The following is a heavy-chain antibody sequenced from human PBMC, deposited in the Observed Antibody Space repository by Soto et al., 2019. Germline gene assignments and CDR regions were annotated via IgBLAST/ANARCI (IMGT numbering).Heavy chain of an antibody. CDR3: ARVGGSASPPLY. Sequence: SETLSLTCTVSGGSISSYYWSWIRQPAGKGLEWIGRIYTSGSTNYNPSLKSRVTISVDTSKNQFSLRLTSVTAADTAVYYCARVGGSASPPLYWGQGTLVTVSS. V-gene: IGHV4-4*07. D-gene: IGHD1-26*01. CDR1: GGSISSYY. J-gene: IGHJ4*02. CDR2: IYTSGST.